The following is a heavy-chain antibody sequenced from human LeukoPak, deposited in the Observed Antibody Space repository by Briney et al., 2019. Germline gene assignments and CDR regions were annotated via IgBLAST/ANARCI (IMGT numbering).Heavy chain of an antibody. J-gene: IGHJ4*02. D-gene: IGHD3-3*01. CDR2: IYHSGST. CDR1: GGSISSGGYS. V-gene: IGHV4-30-2*01. CDR3: ARVPPGWSGFLGYFDY. Sequence: SETLSLTCAVSGGSISSGGYSWSWIRQPPGKGLEWIGYIYHSGSTYYNPSLKSRVTISVDRSKNQFSLKLSSVTAADTAVYYCARVPPGWSGFLGYFDYWGQGTLVTVSS.